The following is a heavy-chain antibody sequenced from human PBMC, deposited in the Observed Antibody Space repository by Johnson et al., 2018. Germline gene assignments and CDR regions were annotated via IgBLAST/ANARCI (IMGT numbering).Heavy chain of an antibody. D-gene: IGHD4-17*01. CDR3: GRQNWDYGDRNDY. V-gene: IGHV3-23*04. CDR1: GFTFRSYA. J-gene: IGHJ4*02. Sequence: VQLVQSVGGLVQPGGSLRLSCAASGFTFRSYAMSWVRQAPGEGLEWLSTIRGVDDTSHYADSVKGRFTISRDNSNNMVYLQMNDLRAEDTALYYCGRQNWDYGDRNDYWGQGTLVTVSS. CDR2: IRGVDDTS.